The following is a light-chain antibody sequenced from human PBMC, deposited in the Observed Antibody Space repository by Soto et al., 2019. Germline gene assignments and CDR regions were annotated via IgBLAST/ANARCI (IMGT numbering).Light chain of an antibody. CDR3: LLSYRGVRV. CDR2: DTS. Sequence: QAVVTQEPSLTVSPGGTVTLTCGSSTGTVTSSHFPYWFQQKSVQAPRTLIYDTSNTQSWTPARFSGSLLGGKAALTLAGAQPEDEADYYCLLSYRGVRVFGGGTKLTVL. J-gene: IGLJ3*02. CDR1: TGTVTSSHF. V-gene: IGLV7-46*01.